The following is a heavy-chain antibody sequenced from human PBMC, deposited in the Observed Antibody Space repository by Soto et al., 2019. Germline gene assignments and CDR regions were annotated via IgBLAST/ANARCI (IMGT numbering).Heavy chain of an antibody. CDR3: ARVASGYDYDEDWFDP. CDR1: GYTFTTHG. J-gene: IGHJ5*02. V-gene: IGHV1-18*01. Sequence: QVQLVQSGAEVKKPGASVKVSCKASGYTFTTHGISWVRQVPGQGLEWMGWVRGDNGHTNYAQSLQGRVTMTTDTSTNTAYMELRSLRSDDTAVYYCARVASGYDYDEDWFDPWGQGTLVTVSS. CDR2: VRGDNGHT. D-gene: IGHD5-12*01.